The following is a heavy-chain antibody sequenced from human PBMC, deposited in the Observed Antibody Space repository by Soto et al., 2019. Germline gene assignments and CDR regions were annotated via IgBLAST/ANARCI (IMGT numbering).Heavy chain of an antibody. Sequence: GGSLRLSCAASGFTFSSYAMSWVRQAPGKGLEWVSAISGSGGSTYYADSVKGRFTISRDNSKNTLYLQMNSLRAEDTAVYYCAIVPAAIVVGWFDPWGQGTLVTVSS. CDR3: AIVPAAIVVGWFDP. D-gene: IGHD2-2*02. CDR1: GFTFSSYA. V-gene: IGHV3-23*01. CDR2: ISGSGGST. J-gene: IGHJ5*02.